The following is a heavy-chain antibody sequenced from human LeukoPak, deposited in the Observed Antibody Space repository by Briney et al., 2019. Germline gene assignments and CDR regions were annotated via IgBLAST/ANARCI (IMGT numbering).Heavy chain of an antibody. CDR2: MNPNSGNT. V-gene: IGHV1-8*03. CDR3: ARASYDILTGYDPEAFDI. J-gene: IGHJ3*02. CDR1: GYTFTSYD. D-gene: IGHD3-9*01. Sequence: ASVKVSCKASGYTFTSYDINWVRQATGQGLEWMGWMNPNSGNTGYAQKFQGRVTITRNTSISTAYMELSSLRSEDTAVYYCARASYDILTGYDPEAFDIWGQGTMVTVSS.